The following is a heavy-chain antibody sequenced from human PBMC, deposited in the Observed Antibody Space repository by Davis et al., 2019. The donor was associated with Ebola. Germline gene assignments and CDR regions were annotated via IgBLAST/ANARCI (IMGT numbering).Heavy chain of an antibody. CDR3: ARAHYYDSSPTPFDY. V-gene: IGHV3-23*01. J-gene: IGHJ4*02. Sequence: PGGSLRLSCAASGFTFSSYAMSWVRQAPGKGLEWVSAISGSGGSTYYADSVKGRFTISRDNSKNTLYLQMNSLRAEDTAVYYCARAHYYDSSPTPFDYWGQGTLVTVSS. CDR2: ISGSGGST. CDR1: GFTFSSYA. D-gene: IGHD3-22*01.